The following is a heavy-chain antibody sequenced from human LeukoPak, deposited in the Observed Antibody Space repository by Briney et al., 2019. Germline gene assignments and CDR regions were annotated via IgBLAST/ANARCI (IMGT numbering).Heavy chain of an antibody. D-gene: IGHD2-15*01. CDR2: ISGGGVDT. CDR3: AKAGPVIRGGFYSWFDP. J-gene: IGHJ5*02. V-gene: IGHV3-23*01. CDR1: GFTFSNYA. Sequence: PGGSLRLSCVASGFTFSNYAMTWVRLAPGKGLEWVSAISGGGVDTYYADSVKGRFTISRDNAKYTVYLQMHSLRAEDTAIYYCAKAGPVIRGGFYSWFDPWGQGTLVTVSS.